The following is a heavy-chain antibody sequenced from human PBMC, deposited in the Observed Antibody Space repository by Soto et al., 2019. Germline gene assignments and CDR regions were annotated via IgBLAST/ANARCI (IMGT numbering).Heavy chain of an antibody. CDR1: GYSFTSYW. J-gene: IGHJ6*02. D-gene: IGHD2-15*01. CDR3: ARHDSPSVIYYYYGMXV. CDR2: IYPGDSDT. Sequence: GESLKISCKGSGYSFTSYWIGWVRQMPGKGLEWMGIIYPGDSDTRYSPSFQGQVTISADKSISTAYLQWSSLKASDTSIYFFARHDSPSVIYYYYGMXVWGQGTTVTVSS. V-gene: IGHV5-51*01.